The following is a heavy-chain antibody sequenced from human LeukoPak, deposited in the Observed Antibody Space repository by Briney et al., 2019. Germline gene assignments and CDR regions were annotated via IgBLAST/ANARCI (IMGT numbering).Heavy chain of an antibody. CDR3: TTRRQDGW. CDR2: IKSKSDGGTI. CDR1: GFTFSDAW. D-gene: IGHD2-15*01. V-gene: IGHV3-15*01. J-gene: IGHJ4*02. Sequence: GGSLRLSCVGSGFTFSDAWMSWVRQAPGKGLEWVGRIKSKSDGGTIDYAAPVKGRFTISRDDSRNTLYLQMNSMKTEDTAVYYCTTRRQDGWWGQGTLVTVS.